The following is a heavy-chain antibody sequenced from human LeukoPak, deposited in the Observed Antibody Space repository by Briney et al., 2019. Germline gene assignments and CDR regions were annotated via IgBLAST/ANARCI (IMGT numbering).Heavy chain of an antibody. CDR2: IYYTGST. CDR1: GGSIFGYY. J-gene: IGHJ4*02. Sequence: SETLSLTCSVSGGSIFGYYWSWIRQPPGKGLEYIGFIYYTGSTNYNPSLKSRVTISVDTSKNQFSLKLNSVTAADTAVYYCARDAQVGSYFDHWGQGTLVTVSS. D-gene: IGHD1-26*01. V-gene: IGHV4-59*01. CDR3: ARDAQVGSYFDH.